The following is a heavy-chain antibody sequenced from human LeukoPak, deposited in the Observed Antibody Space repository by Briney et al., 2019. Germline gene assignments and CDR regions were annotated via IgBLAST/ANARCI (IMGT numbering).Heavy chain of an antibody. CDR1: GVSISSYY. J-gene: IGHJ6*02. Sequence: PSETLSLTCTVSGVSISSYYWNWIRHPPGKGLEWIGYIYNSGSPNYNPSLKSRVTILLNTSKNQFSLKLNSVTAADTAVYYCARGGAHYYYSMDAWGQGTTVTVSS. V-gene: IGHV4-59*01. CDR2: IYNSGSP. CDR3: ARGGAHYYYSMDA.